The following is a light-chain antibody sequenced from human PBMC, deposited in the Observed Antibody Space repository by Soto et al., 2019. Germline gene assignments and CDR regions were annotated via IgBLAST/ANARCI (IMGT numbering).Light chain of an antibody. CDR3: KSYAGRNTYV. Sequence: QSALTQPPSASGSPGQSVTISCTGTKNDVGFYDFVSWYQHHPGKAPRLIIYEVVQRPSGVPDRFSGSKSGNTASLTVSGLKAADEADYFCKSYAGRNTYVFGSGTKLTVL. J-gene: IGLJ1*01. V-gene: IGLV2-8*01. CDR1: KNDVGFYDF. CDR2: EVV.